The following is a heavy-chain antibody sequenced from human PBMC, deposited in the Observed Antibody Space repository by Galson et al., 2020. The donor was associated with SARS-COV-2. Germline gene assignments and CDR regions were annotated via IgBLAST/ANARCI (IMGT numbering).Heavy chain of an antibody. CDR3: VKDTSFSSAWSSFDN. Sequence: GGSLRLSCAASGFTFDDYAMHWVRQAPGKGLEWVSLIIGDGGSSNYADSVKGRFTISRDNSKNSLYLQMNSLKVEDAALYYCVKDTSFSSAWSSFDNWGQGALVTVSS. CDR2: IIGDGGSS. V-gene: IGHV3-43*02. J-gene: IGHJ4*02. CDR1: GFTFDDYA. D-gene: IGHD6-13*01.